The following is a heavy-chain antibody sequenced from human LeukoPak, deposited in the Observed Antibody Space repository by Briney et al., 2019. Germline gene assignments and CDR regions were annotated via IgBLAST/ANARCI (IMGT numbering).Heavy chain of an antibody. CDR3: ARRWPHSSGYYLFDY. D-gene: IGHD3-22*01. Sequence: GASVTVSFTSSACTFSIHDFSWVRQAPGQGLEWMGGIIPIFGTTNYAQKFQGRVTITTDDSTSTGYMELSSLRSEDTAVYYCARRWPHSSGYYLFDYWGQGTLVTVSS. V-gene: IGHV1-69*05. J-gene: IGHJ4*02. CDR2: IIPIFGTT. CDR1: ACTFSIHD.